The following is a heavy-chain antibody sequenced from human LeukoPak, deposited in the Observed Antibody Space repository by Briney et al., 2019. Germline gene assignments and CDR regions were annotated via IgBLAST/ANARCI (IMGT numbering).Heavy chain of an antibody. Sequence: SETLSLTCTVSGGSISSYYWSWIRQPPGKVLEWIGYIYYSGSTNYNPSLKSRVTISVDTSKNQFSLRLNSVTAADTALYYCARAGLQEATIVGATYFDYWGQGTLVTVSS. CDR3: ARAGLQEATIVGATYFDY. J-gene: IGHJ4*02. D-gene: IGHD1-26*01. CDR2: IYYSGST. V-gene: IGHV4-59*01. CDR1: GGSISSYY.